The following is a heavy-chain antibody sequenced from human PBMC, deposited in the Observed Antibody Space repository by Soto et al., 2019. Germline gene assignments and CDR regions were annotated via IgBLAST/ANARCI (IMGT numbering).Heavy chain of an antibody. D-gene: IGHD1-7*01. Sequence: ASVKVSCKASGYTFTSYARHWVRQAPGQRLEWMGWINAGNGNTKYSQKFQGRVTITRDTSASTAYMELSSLRSEDTAVYYCARELELTYYYYGMDVWGQGTTVTVSS. CDR3: ARELELTYYYYGMDV. CDR2: INAGNGNT. J-gene: IGHJ6*02. CDR1: GYTFTSYA. V-gene: IGHV1-3*01.